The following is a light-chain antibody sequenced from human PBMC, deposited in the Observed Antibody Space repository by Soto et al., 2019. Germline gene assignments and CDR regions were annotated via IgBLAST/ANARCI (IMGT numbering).Light chain of an antibody. Sequence: EIVFTQSPGTLSLSPGERATLSCRASQSVSSSYLAWYQQKPGQAPRILIYGASTRDTGIPARFSGSGSGTEFTLTISRLQSEDFAVYYCQQYNNWPPTFGQGTKVDI. J-gene: IGKJ1*01. CDR3: QQYNNWPPT. CDR2: GAS. CDR1: QSVSSSY. V-gene: IGKV3-15*01.